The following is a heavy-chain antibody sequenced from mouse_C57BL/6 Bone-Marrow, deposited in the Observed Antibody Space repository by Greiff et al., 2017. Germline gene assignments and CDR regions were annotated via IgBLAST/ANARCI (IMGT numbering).Heavy chain of an antibody. CDR1: GYTFTSYW. V-gene: IGHV1-55*01. CDR2: IYPGSGST. J-gene: IGHJ2*01. Sequence: QVQLQQSGAELVKPGASVKMSCKASGYTFTSYWITWVKQRPGQGLEWIGDIYPGSGSTNYNEKFKSKATLTVDTSSSTAYLQLSSLTSEDSAVYYCARDRYGNLDYWGQGTTLTVSS. D-gene: IGHD2-1*01. CDR3: ARDRYGNLDY.